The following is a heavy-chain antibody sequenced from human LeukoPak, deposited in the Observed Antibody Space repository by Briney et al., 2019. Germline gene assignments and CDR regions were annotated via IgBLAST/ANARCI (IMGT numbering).Heavy chain of an antibody. J-gene: IGHJ4*02. V-gene: IGHV4-4*08. D-gene: IGHD2-8*02. CDR3: ARGYWFYFDY. CDR1: GGSISSYY. Sequence: SETLSLTCTVSGGSISSYYWSWIRQPPGKGLEWIGRIYIRGTTSYNPSLKSRVTISAGTSKNQFSLKLSSVTAADTAVYYCARGYWFYFDYWGQGTLVTVSS. CDR2: IYIRGTT.